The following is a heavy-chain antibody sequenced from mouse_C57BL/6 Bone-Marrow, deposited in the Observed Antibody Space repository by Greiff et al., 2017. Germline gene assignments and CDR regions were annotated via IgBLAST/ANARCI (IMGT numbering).Heavy chain of an antibody. CDR1: GFTFSDYY. D-gene: IGHD1-2*01. V-gene: IGHV5-16*01. CDR2: ITYDGSST. CDR3: AREVIYPGSFDY. J-gene: IGHJ2*01. Sequence: DVQLQESEGGLVQPGSSLKLSCTASGFTFSDYYMAWVRQVPEKGLEWVANITYDGSSTYYPDSFKSRFIISRDNAKNILYLQKSSLKSEDTATYYYAREVIYPGSFDYWGQGTTLTVSS.